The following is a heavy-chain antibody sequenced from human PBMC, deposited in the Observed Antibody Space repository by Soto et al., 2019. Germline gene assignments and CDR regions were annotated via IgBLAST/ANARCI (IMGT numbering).Heavy chain of an antibody. CDR3: AGAAAGNAFDI. J-gene: IGHJ3*02. CDR2: IYSGGST. D-gene: IGHD6-13*01. CDR1: GFTVSSNY. Sequence: GESLKISCAASGFTVSSNYMSWVRQAPGKGLEWVSVIYSGGSTYYDDSVKGRYTISRDNSKNTLYLQMNSLRAEYTAGYYCAGAAAGNAFDIWGQGTMVTVSS. V-gene: IGHV3-53*01.